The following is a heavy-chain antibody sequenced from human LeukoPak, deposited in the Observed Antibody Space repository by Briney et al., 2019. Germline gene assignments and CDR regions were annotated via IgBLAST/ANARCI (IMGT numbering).Heavy chain of an antibody. V-gene: IGHV1-46*01. CDR3: AGEAPGAYSFDF. Sequence: GASVKLSCKSSGYSVTDYHVHWVRQAPGQGLEWLGKIYAKAEPATNAQKFQGRITLTRDTSTNTVYMELSSLRSEDTAIYYCAGEAPGAYSFDFWGQGALVTVSS. CDR2: IYAKAEPA. CDR1: GYSVTDYH. D-gene: IGHD6-6*01. J-gene: IGHJ4*02.